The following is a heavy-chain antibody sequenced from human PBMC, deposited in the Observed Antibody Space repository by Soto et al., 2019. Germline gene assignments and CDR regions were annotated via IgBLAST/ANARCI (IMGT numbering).Heavy chain of an antibody. CDR3: KGGQGNSGYDPLDF. J-gene: IGHJ4*02. CDR2: INAGNGNT. V-gene: IGHV1-3*01. CDR1: GYTFTSYT. Sequence: GASVKVSCKASGYTFTSYTMHWVRQAPGQRLERMGWINAGNGNTKYSQKLQSRVTITRDTSASTVCIEQSSLTSEDTTIYNCKGGQGNSGYDPLDFWGLGTLVTVSS. D-gene: IGHD5-12*01.